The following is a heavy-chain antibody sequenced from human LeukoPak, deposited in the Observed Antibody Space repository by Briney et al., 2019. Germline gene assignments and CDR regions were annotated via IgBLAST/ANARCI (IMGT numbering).Heavy chain of an antibody. CDR2: IYYSGST. J-gene: IGHJ5*02. D-gene: IGHD4-23*01. CDR3: ARGGMRDYGGPFDP. V-gene: IGHV4-59*01. Sequence: PGGSLRLSCAASGFTFSSYAMSWVRQAPGKGLEWIGYIYYSGSTNYNHSLKSRVTISVDTSKNQFSLKLSSVTAADTAVYYCARGGMRDYGGPFDPWGQGTLVTVSS. CDR1: GFTFSSYA.